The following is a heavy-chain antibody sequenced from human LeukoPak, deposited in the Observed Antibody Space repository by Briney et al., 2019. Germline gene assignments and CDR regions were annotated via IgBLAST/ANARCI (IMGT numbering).Heavy chain of an antibody. J-gene: IGHJ4*02. CDR1: SGPISTSSVY. Sequence: SETLSLTCSVSSGPISTSSVYWGWVRQPPGKGLGWIGSIYYNGNTYYNPSLRSRLTISVDTSKNQFSLKLSSVTAADTAVYYCGRNNYVDYDRSFDYWGQGTLVTVSP. V-gene: IGHV4-39*01. D-gene: IGHD4-17*01. CDR3: GRNNYVDYDRSFDY. CDR2: IYYNGNT.